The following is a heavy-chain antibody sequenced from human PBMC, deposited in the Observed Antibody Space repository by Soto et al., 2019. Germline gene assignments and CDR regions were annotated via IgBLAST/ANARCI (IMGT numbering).Heavy chain of an antibody. Sequence: QVQLVQSGAEVKKPGASVKVSCKASGYTFTSYGISWVRQVPGQGLEWMGWISAFNDNTNYAQILQGRVTMTTHTSTNTAYMALRSLRSDDTAVYYCARDRFPVTRGIGRIHYCIDVWGQGTTVTVSS. CDR1: GYTFTSYG. CDR2: ISAFNDNT. D-gene: IGHD2-2*01. J-gene: IGHJ6*02. CDR3: ARDRFPVTRGIGRIHYCIDV. V-gene: IGHV1-18*01.